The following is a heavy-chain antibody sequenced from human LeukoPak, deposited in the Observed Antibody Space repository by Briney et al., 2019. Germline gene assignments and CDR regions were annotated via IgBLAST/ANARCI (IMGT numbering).Heavy chain of an antibody. Sequence: ASVKVSCKVSGYTLTELSMHWVRQAPGKGLEWMGGFDPEDGETIYAQKFQGRVTMTEGTSTDTAYMELSSLRSEDTAVYYCATGYILWELPGYWGQGTLVTVSS. D-gene: IGHD1-26*01. CDR2: FDPEDGET. CDR1: GYTLTELS. CDR3: ATGYILWELPGY. J-gene: IGHJ4*02. V-gene: IGHV1-24*01.